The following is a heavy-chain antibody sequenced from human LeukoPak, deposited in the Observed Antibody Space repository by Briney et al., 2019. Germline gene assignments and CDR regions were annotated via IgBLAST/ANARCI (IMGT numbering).Heavy chain of an antibody. J-gene: IGHJ4*02. CDR1: GFTFSRYG. CDR3: ARGEYSSSYIADY. CDR2: ISYDGSNK. D-gene: IGHD6-6*01. Sequence: PGRSLRLSCTASGFTFSRYGMHWVRQAPGKGLEWVAVISYDGSNKYYADSVKGRFTISRDNSKNTLYLQMNSLRAEDTAVYYCARGEYSSSYIADYWGQGTLVTVSS. V-gene: IGHV3-30*03.